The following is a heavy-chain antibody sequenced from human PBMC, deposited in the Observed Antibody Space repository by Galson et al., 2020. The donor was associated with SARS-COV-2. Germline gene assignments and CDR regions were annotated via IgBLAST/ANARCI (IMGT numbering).Heavy chain of an antibody. D-gene: IGHD6-19*01. J-gene: IGHJ4*02. CDR1: GGSISSYS. CDR3: ARLERGYGKGWFDY. Sequence: SEPLSLTCTASGGSISSYSWSWIRQPPGKGREWIGYIYYSGSNNYNPSLKSRVTISVDTSKNQFSLKLSSVTDGDTAVYYCARLERGYGKGWFDYWGQGTLVTVSS. CDR2: IYYSGSN. V-gene: IGHV4-59*01.